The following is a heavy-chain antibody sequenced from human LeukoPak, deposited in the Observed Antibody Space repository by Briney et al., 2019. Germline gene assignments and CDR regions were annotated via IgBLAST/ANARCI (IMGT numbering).Heavy chain of an antibody. CDR3: ARSDWFDP. CDR1: GFTFSGYW. Sequence: GGSLRLSCAASGFTFSGYWMHWVRQAPGKGLVWVSRIKSDGSSTSYADSVKGRFTSSRDNAKSTLYLQMNSLRAEDTAVYYCARSDWFDPWGQGTLVTVSS. CDR2: IKSDGSST. V-gene: IGHV3-74*01. J-gene: IGHJ5*02.